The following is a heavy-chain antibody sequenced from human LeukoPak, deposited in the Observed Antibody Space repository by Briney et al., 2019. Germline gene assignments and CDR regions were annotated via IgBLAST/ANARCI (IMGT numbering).Heavy chain of an antibody. CDR3: ARGSSMVRGVSHYYYYYYMDV. Sequence: GGSLRLSCAASGFTFSSYSMNWVRQAPGKGLEWVSSISSSSSYIYYADSVKGRFTISRDNAKNSLYLQMNSLRAEDTAVYYCARGSSMVRGVSHYYYYYYMDVWGKGTTVTVSS. J-gene: IGHJ6*03. CDR1: GFTFSSYS. V-gene: IGHV3-21*01. D-gene: IGHD3-10*01. CDR2: ISSSSSYI.